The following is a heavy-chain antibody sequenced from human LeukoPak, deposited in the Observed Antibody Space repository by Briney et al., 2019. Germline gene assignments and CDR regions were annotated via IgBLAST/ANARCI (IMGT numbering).Heavy chain of an antibody. CDR2: INYGGST. CDR1: GGSISISSYY. Sequence: SETLSLTCTVSGGSISISSYYWGWFRQPPGKGLEWIANINYGGSTYYNPSLKSRVTISADTSKSQFSLKLSSVTAADTAVYYCTRHVHNYGIDYWGQGTLVTVSS. V-gene: IGHV4-39*01. CDR3: TRHVHNYGIDY. J-gene: IGHJ4*02. D-gene: IGHD5-18*01.